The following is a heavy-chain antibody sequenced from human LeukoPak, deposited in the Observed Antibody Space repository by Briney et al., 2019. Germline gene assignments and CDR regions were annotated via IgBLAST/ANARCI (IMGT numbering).Heavy chain of an antibody. CDR2: IIPIFGTA. CDR1: GYTFTSYA. Sequence: SVKVSCKASGYTFTSYAISWVRQAPGQGLEWMGGIIPIFGTANYAQKFQGRVTITADESTSTAYMELSSLRSEDTAVYYCARSDSSGYYYPVYFDYWGQGTLVTVSS. CDR3: ARSDSSGYYYPVYFDY. J-gene: IGHJ4*02. D-gene: IGHD3-22*01. V-gene: IGHV1-69*13.